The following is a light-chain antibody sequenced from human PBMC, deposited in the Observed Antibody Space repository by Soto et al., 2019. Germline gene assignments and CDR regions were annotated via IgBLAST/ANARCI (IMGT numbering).Light chain of an antibody. CDR1: HSVDSN. Sequence: EIVMTQSPGTLSVSTGQGATLSCRASHSVDSNLAWYQQKPGQAPRLLIFGASTRPTGIPGRFSGSGSGTEFTPTISSLESEDFAVYYCQQYDKWPLTFGGGTKVDTK. J-gene: IGKJ4*01. CDR2: GAS. CDR3: QQYDKWPLT. V-gene: IGKV3D-15*01.